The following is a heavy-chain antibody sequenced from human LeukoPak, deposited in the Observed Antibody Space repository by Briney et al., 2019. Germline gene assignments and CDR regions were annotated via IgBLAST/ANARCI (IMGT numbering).Heavy chain of an antibody. CDR1: GFSFSGSA. J-gene: IGHJ6*02. D-gene: IGHD1-26*01. V-gene: IGHV3-73*01. CDR2: IRSKANSYAT. CDR3: TRQVDSGSYDYYGMDV. Sequence: GGSLKLSCAASGFSFSGSAMHWVRQASGKGLEWVGRIRSKANSYATAYAASVKGRFTISRDDSKNTAYLQMNSLKTEDTAVYYCTRQVDSGSYDYYGMDVWGQGTTVTVSS.